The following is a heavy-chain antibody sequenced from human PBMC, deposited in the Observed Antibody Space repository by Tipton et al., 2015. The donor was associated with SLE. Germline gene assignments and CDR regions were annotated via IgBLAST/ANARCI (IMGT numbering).Heavy chain of an antibody. Sequence: GSLRLSCAASGFTFSTYSMSWVRQAPGKGLEWVSDISENGFYTNYADSVKGRFTISRDNSKNTLYLQMNSLRAEDTAVYYCAKEEDDLGLNGFDIWGQGTMVTVSS. CDR3: AKEEDDLGLNGFDI. V-gene: IGHV3-23*01. D-gene: IGHD3-16*01. J-gene: IGHJ3*02. CDR1: GFTFSTYS. CDR2: ISENGFYT.